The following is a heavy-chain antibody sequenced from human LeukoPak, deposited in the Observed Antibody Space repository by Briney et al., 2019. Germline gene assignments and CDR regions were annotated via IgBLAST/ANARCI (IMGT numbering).Heavy chain of an antibody. CDR3: ARDGRLRIQLWNFDY. Sequence: ASVKVSCKASGYTFTGYYMHWVRQAPGQGLEWMGRINPNSGGTNYAQKFQGRVTMTRDTSTSTVYMELSSLRSEDTAVYYCARDGRLRIQLWNFDYWGQGTLVTVSS. J-gene: IGHJ4*02. CDR2: INPNSGGT. CDR1: GYTFTGYY. V-gene: IGHV1-2*06. D-gene: IGHD5-18*01.